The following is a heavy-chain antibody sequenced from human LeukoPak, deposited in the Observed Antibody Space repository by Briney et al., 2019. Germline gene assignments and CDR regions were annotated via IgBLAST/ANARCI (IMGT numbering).Heavy chain of an antibody. Sequence: ASVKVSCKASGYTFTGYYMHWVRQAPGQGLEWMGWINPNSGGTNYAQKLQGRVTMTTDTSTSTAYMELRSLRSDDTAVYYCARDTPRITMVRGVWGAPDYWGQGTLVTVSS. CDR1: GYTFTGYY. D-gene: IGHD3-10*01. V-gene: IGHV1-2*02. CDR3: ARDTPRITMVRGVWGAPDY. J-gene: IGHJ4*02. CDR2: INPNSGGT.